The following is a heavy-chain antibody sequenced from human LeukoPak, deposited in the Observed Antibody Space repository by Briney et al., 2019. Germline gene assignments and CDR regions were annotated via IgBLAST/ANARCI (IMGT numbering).Heavy chain of an antibody. J-gene: IGHJ4*02. D-gene: IGHD3-10*01. V-gene: IGHV4-59*01. CDR3: ATYPFRGATHYFDY. Sequence: SETLSLTCTVSGGSMSSYYWSWIRQPPGKGLEWIAYMYYSGSTNYNPSLKSRITISLDTSKNQFSLKLSSVTAADTAVYYCATYPFRGATHYFDYWGQGILVTVSS. CDR1: GGSMSSYY. CDR2: MYYSGST.